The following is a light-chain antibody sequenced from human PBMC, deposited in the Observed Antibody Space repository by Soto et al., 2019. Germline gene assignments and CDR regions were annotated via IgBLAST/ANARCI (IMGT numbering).Light chain of an antibody. Sequence: DIQMTQSPSTLSASVGDRVTITCRASQSISSWLAWYQQKPGKAPKLLIYDASSLESGVPSRFSGSGSGTEFTLTISSLQPDEFATYYCQQYNSYPLTCGGGTKVEIK. CDR2: DAS. V-gene: IGKV1-5*01. CDR3: QQYNSYPLT. CDR1: QSISSW. J-gene: IGKJ4*01.